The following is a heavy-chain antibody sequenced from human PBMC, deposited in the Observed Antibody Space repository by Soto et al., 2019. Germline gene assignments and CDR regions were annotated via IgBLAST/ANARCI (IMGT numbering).Heavy chain of an antibody. J-gene: IGHJ6*02. V-gene: IGHV3-74*01. CDR2: IDNAGSSV. CDR1: GFTFSSYW. Sequence: EVQLVESGGGLVQPGGSLRLSCAASGFTFSSYWMHWVRQAPGKRLVWVSRIDNAGSSVRYADSVKGRFTISRDNAKNTLYLQMNSLRAEDTAVYYCTRVGGSVSGRDVWGQGATFTVSS. D-gene: IGHD1-26*01. CDR3: TRVGGSVSGRDV.